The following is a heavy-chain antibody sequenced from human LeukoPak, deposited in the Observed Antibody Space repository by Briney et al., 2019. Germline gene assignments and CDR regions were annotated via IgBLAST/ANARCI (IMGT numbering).Heavy chain of an antibody. J-gene: IGHJ1*01. CDR2: IYYSRST. V-gene: IGHV4-30-4*08. Sequence: PSQTLSLTCTVSGGSMSSGDYYWSWIRQPPGRGLGWIGYIYYSRSTCYNPSLKSRVTISVDTSKNQFSLKLSSVTAADTAVYYCARGAHITIFGVVIIREYFQHWGQGTLVTVSS. CDR3: ARGAHITIFGVVIIREYFQH. CDR1: GGSMSSGDYY. D-gene: IGHD3-3*01.